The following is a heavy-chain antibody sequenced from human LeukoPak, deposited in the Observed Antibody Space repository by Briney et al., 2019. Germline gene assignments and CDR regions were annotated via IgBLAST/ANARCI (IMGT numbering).Heavy chain of an antibody. CDR2: IIPIFGTA. J-gene: IGHJ5*02. V-gene: IGHV1-69*13. Sequence: ASVKVYCKASGGTFSSYAISWVRQAPGQGLEWMGGIIPIFGTANYAQKFQGRVTITADESTSTAYMELSSLRSEDTAVYYCARARGVVAATRFDPWGQGTLVTVSS. CDR3: ARARGVVAATRFDP. CDR1: GGTFSSYA. D-gene: IGHD2-15*01.